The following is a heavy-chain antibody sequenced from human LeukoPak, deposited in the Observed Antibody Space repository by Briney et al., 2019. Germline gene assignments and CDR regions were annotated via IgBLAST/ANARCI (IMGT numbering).Heavy chain of an antibody. CDR2: INTDGNIT. CDR1: GFTFSNFW. CDR3: AKDNRRHYTSGPNPDSLH. D-gene: IGHD6-19*01. J-gene: IGHJ4*02. V-gene: IGHV3-74*01. Sequence: GGSLRLSCAASGFTFSNFWMHWVRQAPGRGPVWVSRINTDGNITTYADSVKGRFTISRDNAKNALHLQMNSLRVEDTAFYYCAKDNRRHYTSGPNPDSLHWGQGALVTVSS.